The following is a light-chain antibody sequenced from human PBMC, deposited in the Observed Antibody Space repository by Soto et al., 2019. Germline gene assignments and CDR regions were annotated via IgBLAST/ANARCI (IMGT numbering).Light chain of an antibody. J-gene: IGKJ1*01. CDR1: QSVGGSS. CDR3: QQYQNSPRT. V-gene: IGKV3-20*01. Sequence: ETVLTQSPGTLSLSPGERATVSCRASQSVGGSSLAWYQQRPGQAPGLLIYDTSKRATGIPDRFSGSGSGTDFTLTISRLEPEDFAVYYCQQYQNSPRTFGQGTKVDIK. CDR2: DTS.